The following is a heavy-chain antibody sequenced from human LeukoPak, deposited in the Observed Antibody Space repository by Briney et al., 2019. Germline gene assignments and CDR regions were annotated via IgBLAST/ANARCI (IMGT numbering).Heavy chain of an antibody. CDR2: ISRAGDYS. CDR1: GFTFSSYS. V-gene: IGHV3-21*01. CDR3: ARDLMAVAGTGFDY. J-gene: IGHJ4*02. Sequence: GGSLRLSCVASGFTFSSYSMNWVRQAPGRGLEWVSSISRAGDYSYSEDSVKGRFTISRDNAKDSLYLQLNSLRAEDTAIYHCARDLMAVAGTGFDYWGQGALVTVSS. D-gene: IGHD6-19*01.